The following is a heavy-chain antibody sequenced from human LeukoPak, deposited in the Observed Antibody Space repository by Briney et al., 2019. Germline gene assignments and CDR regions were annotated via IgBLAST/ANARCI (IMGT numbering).Heavy chain of an antibody. CDR2: INPNSGGT. D-gene: IGHD6-19*01. J-gene: IGHJ4*02. CDR1: GYTFTGYY. V-gene: IGHV1-2*02. Sequence: ASVKVSCKASGYTFTGYYMHWVRQAPGQGLEWMGWINPNSGGTNYAQKFQGRVTMTRDTSISTAYMELSRLRSDDTAVYYCARVSRIAVAGNFDYWGQGTLVTVSS. CDR3: ARVSRIAVAGNFDY.